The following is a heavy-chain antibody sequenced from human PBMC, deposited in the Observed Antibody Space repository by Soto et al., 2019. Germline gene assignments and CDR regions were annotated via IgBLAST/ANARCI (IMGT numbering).Heavy chain of an antibody. CDR2: ISHDGSKN. D-gene: IGHD3-22*01. CDR1: GFTFSSSA. V-gene: IGHV3-30-3*01. Sequence: QVQLVESGGGVVQPGRSLRLSCAASGFTFSSSAMHWVRQAPGKGLEWVSVISHDGSKNYYADSVKGRITISRDNSKNTLYLQMSSLRTEYTAVFYCARDLGSSGLDYWGQGTLVTVYS. CDR3: ARDLGSSGLDY. J-gene: IGHJ4*02.